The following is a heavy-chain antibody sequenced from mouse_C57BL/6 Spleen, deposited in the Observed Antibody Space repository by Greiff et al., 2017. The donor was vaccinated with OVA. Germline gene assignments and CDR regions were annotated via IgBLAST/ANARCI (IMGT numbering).Heavy chain of an antibody. CDR3: ARELTTMSRYCDY. Sequence: EVHLVESGGGLVKPGGSLKLSCAASGFTFSDYGMHWVRQAPEKGLEWVAYISSGSSTIYYADTVKGRFTISRDNAKNTLCLQMTSLRSEDTAMYYCARELTTMSRYCDYWGQGTTLTVSS. V-gene: IGHV5-17*01. CDR1: GFTFSDYG. CDR2: ISSGSSTI. J-gene: IGHJ2*01. D-gene: IGHD2-1*01.